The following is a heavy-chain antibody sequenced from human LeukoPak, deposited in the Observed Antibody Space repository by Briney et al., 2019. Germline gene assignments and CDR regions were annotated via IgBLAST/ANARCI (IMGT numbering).Heavy chain of an antibody. CDR1: GFTFSSYA. CDR2: ISGSGGST. J-gene: IGHJ6*02. D-gene: IGHD2-15*01. V-gene: IGHV3-23*01. CDR3: ARDGGGYCSGGSCLYYYGMDV. Sequence: GGSLRLSCAASGFTFSSYAMSWVRQAPGKGLEWVSAISGSGGSTYYADSVKGRFTISRDNSKNTLYLQMNSLRAEDTAVYYCARDGGGYCSGGSCLYYYGMDVWGQGTTVTVSS.